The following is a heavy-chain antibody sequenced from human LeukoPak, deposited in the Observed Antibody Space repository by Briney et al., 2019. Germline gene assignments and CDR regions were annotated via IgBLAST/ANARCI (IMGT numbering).Heavy chain of an antibody. CDR1: GYTFTSYG. V-gene: IGHV1-18*01. J-gene: IGHJ4*02. D-gene: IGHD3-22*01. CDR2: ISAYNGNT. CDR3: SRRGSGYSYYFDY. Sequence: ASVKVSRNASGYTFTSYGNSWVRHAPPQGLGWVGWISAYNGNTNYAQTLQGRVTMTTHTSTSTAYMELRSLRSDATAVYYCSRRGSGYSYYFDYWGQGTLVTVSS.